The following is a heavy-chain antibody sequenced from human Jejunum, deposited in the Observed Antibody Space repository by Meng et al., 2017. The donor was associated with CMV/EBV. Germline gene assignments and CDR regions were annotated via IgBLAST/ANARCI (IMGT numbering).Heavy chain of an antibody. CDR3: AREKSPGHFDY. V-gene: IGHV1-46*01. J-gene: IGHJ4*02. CDR2: SNCYTSGT. CDR1: GYSFTDFF. Sequence: LVRTGADVVKPGASLMFSWWTSGYSFTDFFLPWVRQAPGQGLERLGTSNCYTSGTAYARKFQGRITLTRETSTTTVYMDLGSLGSDDPALYFCAREKSPGHFDYFGQGILVTVSS.